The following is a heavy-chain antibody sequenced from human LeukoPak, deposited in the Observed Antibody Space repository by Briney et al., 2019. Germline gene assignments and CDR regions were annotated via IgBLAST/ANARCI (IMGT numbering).Heavy chain of an antibody. J-gene: IGHJ5*02. CDR2: IKPNNGGT. CDR3: ARARGDIVVVPAAIWFDP. CDR1: GYTFTGYY. D-gene: IGHD2-2*01. Sequence: ASVKVSCKASGYTFTGYYMHWVRQAPGQGLEWMGWIKPNNGGTNYAQKFQGRVTMTRDTSISTAYMELSRLRSDDTAVYYCARARGDIVVVPAAIWFDPWGQGTLVTVSS. V-gene: IGHV1-2*02.